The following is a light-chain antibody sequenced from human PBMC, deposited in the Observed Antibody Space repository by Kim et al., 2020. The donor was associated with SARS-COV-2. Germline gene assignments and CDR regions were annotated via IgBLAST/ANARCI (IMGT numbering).Light chain of an antibody. V-gene: IGLV1-44*01. J-gene: IGLJ3*02. Sequence: QSVLTQPPSASGTPGQRVNISCSGSSSNIGSTALHWYQLFPGTAPKLLIYSNERRPLGVPDRFSGSRSGTSASLALSGVLSDDEADYYCAARDDSLEAGVFGRGTQLTFL. CDR2: SNE. CDR3: AARDDSLEAGV. CDR1: SSNIGSTA.